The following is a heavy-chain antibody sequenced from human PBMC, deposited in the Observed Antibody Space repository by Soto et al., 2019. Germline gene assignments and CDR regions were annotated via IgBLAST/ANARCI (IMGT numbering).Heavy chain of an antibody. CDR3: ATYTSLDY. Sequence: EVQLVETGGCLIQPGGSLRLSCAASGFTVSNNYMSWVRQAPGKGLEWVSLIYSGGSTFYADSVKGRFTISRDNSKNTLFLQMNSLRAEDTAVYFCATYTSLDYWGQGTLVTVSS. J-gene: IGHJ4*02. V-gene: IGHV3-53*02. D-gene: IGHD2-2*02. CDR2: IYSGGST. CDR1: GFTVSNNY.